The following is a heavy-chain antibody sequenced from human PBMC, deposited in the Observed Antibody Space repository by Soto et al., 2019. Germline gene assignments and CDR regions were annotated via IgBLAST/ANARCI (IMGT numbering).Heavy chain of an antibody. CDR2: IIPILGIA. J-gene: IGHJ5*02. CDR1: GGTFSSYT. Sequence: EASVKVSCKASGGTFSSYTISWVRQAPGQGLEWMGRIIPILGIANYAQKFQGRVTITADTSTSTAYMELRSLRSDDTAVYYCARVMERYFDSPKEYNWFDPWGQGTLVTVSS. D-gene: IGHD3-9*01. CDR3: ARVMERYFDSPKEYNWFDP. V-gene: IGHV1-69*02.